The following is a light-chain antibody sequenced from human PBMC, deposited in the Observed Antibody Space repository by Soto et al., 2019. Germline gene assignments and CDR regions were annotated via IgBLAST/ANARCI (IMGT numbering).Light chain of an antibody. CDR1: QSVSSSF. CDR3: QQYNTWPRT. V-gene: IGKV3-20*01. J-gene: IGKJ1*01. Sequence: EIVLTQSPGTLSLSPGERATLSCRASQSVSSSFLAWYQQKPGQAPRLLIYGASSRATGIPDRFSGSGSGTDFTLTISRLEPEDFAVYYCQQYNTWPRTLCQGTKVDIK. CDR2: GAS.